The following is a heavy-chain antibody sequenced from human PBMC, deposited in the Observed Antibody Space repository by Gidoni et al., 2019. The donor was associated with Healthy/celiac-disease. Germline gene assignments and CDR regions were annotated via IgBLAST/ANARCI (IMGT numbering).Heavy chain of an antibody. J-gene: IGHJ6*03. D-gene: IGHD3-10*01. CDR2: ISSSGSTI. V-gene: IGHV3-11*01. Sequence: VQLVESGGGLVKPGGSLRLSCAAYGLPFGYYYLSWIRQAPGKGLEWISYISSSGSTIYYADSVKGRFTISRDNAKNSLYLQMNSLRAEDTAVYYCASYGLSYYYYYMDVWGKGTTVTVSS. CDR3: ASYGLSYYYYYMDV. CDR1: GLPFGYYY.